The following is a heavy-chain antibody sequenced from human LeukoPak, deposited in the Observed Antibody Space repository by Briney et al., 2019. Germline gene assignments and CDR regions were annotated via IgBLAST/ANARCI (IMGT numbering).Heavy chain of an antibody. CDR1: GFTVSDNY. CDR2: FHSGGST. D-gene: IGHD5-24*01. J-gene: IGHJ4*02. CDR3: AGGPAWRQLLD. Sequence: GGSLRLSCAASGFTVSDNYMTWVRQAPGKGLEWVSVFHSGGSTYYADYVKGRFSTSRQNSTNTMYLQMNSTRTEDTAVFYCAGGPAWRQLLDWGQGALVTVSS. V-gene: IGHV3-53*01.